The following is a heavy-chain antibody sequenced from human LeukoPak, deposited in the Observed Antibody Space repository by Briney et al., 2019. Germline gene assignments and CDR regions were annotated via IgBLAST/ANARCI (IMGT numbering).Heavy chain of an antibody. D-gene: IGHD3-22*01. CDR1: GFTFSSYA. J-gene: IGHJ3*02. CDR2: IYSGGST. CDR3: ARAPFTYDSSGDSFDI. V-gene: IGHV3-66*01. Sequence: GGSLRLSCAASGFTFSSYAMSWVRQAPGKGLEWVSVIYSGGSTYYADSVKGRFTVSRDNSKNTLYPQMNSLRAEDTAVYYCARAPFTYDSSGDSFDIWGQGTMVTVSS.